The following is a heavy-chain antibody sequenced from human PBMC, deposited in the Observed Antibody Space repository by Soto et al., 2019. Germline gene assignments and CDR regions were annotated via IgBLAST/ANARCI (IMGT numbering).Heavy chain of an antibody. CDR1: GGSISSYY. D-gene: IGHD5-12*01. J-gene: IGHJ6*02. Sequence: SETLSLTCTVSGGSISSYYWSWIRQPPGKGLEWIGYIYYSGSTNYNPSLKSRVTISVDTSKNQFSLKRSSVTASDTAVYYCARSNEIDSSYHWDVSGQGTTVTVSS. CDR3: ARSNEIDSSYHWDV. V-gene: IGHV4-59*01. CDR2: IYYSGST.